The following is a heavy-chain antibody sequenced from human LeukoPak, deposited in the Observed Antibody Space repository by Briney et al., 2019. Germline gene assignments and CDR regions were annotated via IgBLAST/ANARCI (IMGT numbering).Heavy chain of an antibody. CDR1: GLTFSSYA. Sequence: GGSLRLSCAASGLTFSSYAMSWVRQAQGRGLEWVSAISGSGGSTYYADSVKGRFTISRDNSKNTLYLQMNSLRAEDTAVYYCASYTSAVQLRFLELTQQWGQGTLVTVSS. D-gene: IGHD3-3*01. CDR3: ASYTSAVQLRFLELTQQ. V-gene: IGHV3-23*01. CDR2: ISGSGGST. J-gene: IGHJ4*02.